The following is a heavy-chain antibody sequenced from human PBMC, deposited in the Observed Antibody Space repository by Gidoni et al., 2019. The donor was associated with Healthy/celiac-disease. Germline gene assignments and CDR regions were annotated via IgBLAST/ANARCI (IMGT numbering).Heavy chain of an antibody. CDR2: ISGSGGST. Sequence: EVQLLESGGGLVQPGGSLRLSCAASGFTFSSYAMSWVRQAPGKGLDWVSAISGSGGSTYYADSVKGRFTISRDNSKNTLYLQMNSLRAEDTAVYYCAKDGRDGYSLEYFQHWGQGTLVTVSS. V-gene: IGHV3-23*01. D-gene: IGHD5-18*01. CDR1: GFTFSSYA. J-gene: IGHJ1*01. CDR3: AKDGRDGYSLEYFQH.